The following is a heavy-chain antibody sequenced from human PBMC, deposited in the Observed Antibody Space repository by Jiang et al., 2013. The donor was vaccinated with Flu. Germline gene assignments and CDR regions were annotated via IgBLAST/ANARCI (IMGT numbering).Heavy chain of an antibody. D-gene: IGHD5-18*01. V-gene: IGHV5-10-1*01. Sequence: GAEVKKPGDSLRISCKGSGYNFTNYWINWVRQMPGKGLEWMGRIDPSDSYINYSPSFRGHVTISADKSVSTAYLQWTSLTASDTATYFCARLYLGHSSDKSAPTPWGQGTLVHRLL. CDR3: ARLYLGHSSDKSAPTP. CDR1: GYNFTNYW. J-gene: IGHJ5*02. CDR2: IDPSDSYI.